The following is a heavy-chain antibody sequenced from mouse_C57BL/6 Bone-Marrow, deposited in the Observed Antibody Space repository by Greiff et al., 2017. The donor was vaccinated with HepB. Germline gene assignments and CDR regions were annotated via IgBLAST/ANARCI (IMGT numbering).Heavy chain of an antibody. CDR3: ARGGYHGGFAY. CDR2: IWSGGST. D-gene: IGHD2-2*01. J-gene: IGHJ3*01. Sequence: VQLKESGPGLVQPSQSLSITCTVSGFSLTSYGVHWVRQSPGKGLEWLGVIWSGGSTDYNAAFISRLSISKDNSKSQVFFKMNSLQADDTAIYYCARGGYHGGFAYWGQGTLVTVSA. CDR1: GFSLTSYG. V-gene: IGHV2-2*01.